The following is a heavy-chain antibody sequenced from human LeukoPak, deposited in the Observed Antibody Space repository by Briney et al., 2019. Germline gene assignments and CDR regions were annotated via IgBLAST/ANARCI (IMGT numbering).Heavy chain of an antibody. J-gene: IGHJ4*02. CDR2: IKSDETIT. Sequence: GGSLRLSCAASGFTFSSSWMHWVRQAPGKGLVWISLIKSDETITSYADSVKGRFTISRDNAKNTLYLQMNSLRAEDTAVYYCAREGAASDIPDWGQGTLVTVSS. CDR1: GFTFSSSW. D-gene: IGHD2-21*02. CDR3: AREGAASDIPD. V-gene: IGHV3-74*01.